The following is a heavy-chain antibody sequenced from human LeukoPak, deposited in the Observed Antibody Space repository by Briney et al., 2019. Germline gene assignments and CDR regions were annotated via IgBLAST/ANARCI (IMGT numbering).Heavy chain of an antibody. J-gene: IGHJ6*02. CDR3: ARDPSYYYGMDV. CDR1: GFTFSDYY. CDR2: ISSSGSTI. V-gene: IGHV3-11*01. Sequence: SGGSLRLSCAASGFTFSDYYMSWIRQAPGKGLEWVSYISSSGSTIYYADSVKGRFTITRDNAKNSLYLQMNSLRAEDTAVYYCARDPSYYYGMDVWGQGTTVTVSS.